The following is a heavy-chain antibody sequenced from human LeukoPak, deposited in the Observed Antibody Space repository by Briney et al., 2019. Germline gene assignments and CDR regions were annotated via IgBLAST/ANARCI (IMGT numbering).Heavy chain of an antibody. CDR1: GGSFSGYY. CDR3: ARGPQYYDFWSGYLIPDAFDI. V-gene: IGHV4-34*01. D-gene: IGHD3-3*01. J-gene: IGHJ3*02. CDR2: INHSGST. Sequence: PSETLSLTCAVYGGSFSGYYWSWIRQPPGKGLEWIGEINHSGSTNYNPSLKSRVTISVDTSKSQFSLKLSSVTAADTAVYYCARGPQYYDFWSGYLIPDAFDIWGQGTMVTVSS.